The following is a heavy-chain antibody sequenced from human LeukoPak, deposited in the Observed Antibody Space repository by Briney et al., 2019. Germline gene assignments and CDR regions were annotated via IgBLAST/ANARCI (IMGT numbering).Heavy chain of an antibody. Sequence: SETLSLTCTVSGGSISSYYWSWIRQPPGKGLEWIGYIYYSGSTNYNPSLKSRVTISVDTSKNQFSLKLSSVTAADTAVYYCARHRRDGYNPWVYYYYMDVWGKGTTVTVSS. V-gene: IGHV4-59*08. D-gene: IGHD5-24*01. CDR2: IYYSGST. CDR1: GGSISSYY. J-gene: IGHJ6*03. CDR3: ARHRRDGYNPWVYYYYMDV.